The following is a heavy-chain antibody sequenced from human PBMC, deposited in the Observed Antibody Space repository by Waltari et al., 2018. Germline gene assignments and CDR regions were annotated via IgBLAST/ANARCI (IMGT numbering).Heavy chain of an antibody. V-gene: IGHV3-23*03. CDR2: IYSDGDT. D-gene: IGHD1-1*01. Sequence: EVQLLESGGGLVQPGGSLRLSCAASGFDFSPFPMAWVRQAPGRGPELVSVIYSDGDTYYPDSVKGRFTTSRDDAKATLYLQMNSLGPDDTAVYKCARRVNDFYYMDVWGKGTTVTVSS. CDR3: ARRVNDFYYMDV. J-gene: IGHJ6*03. CDR1: GFDFSPFP.